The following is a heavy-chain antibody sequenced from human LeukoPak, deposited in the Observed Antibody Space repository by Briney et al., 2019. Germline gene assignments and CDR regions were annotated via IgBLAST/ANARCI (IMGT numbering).Heavy chain of an antibody. J-gene: IGHJ4*02. Sequence: GESLKISCKGSGYSFTSYWIGWVRQMPGKGLEWMGIIYPGDSDTRYSPSFPGQVTISADKSISTAYLQWSSLKASDTAMYYCARLVQDGSGSYRYAPDFDYWGQGTLVTVSS. D-gene: IGHD3-10*01. CDR2: IYPGDSDT. V-gene: IGHV5-51*01. CDR1: GYSFTSYW. CDR3: ARLVQDGSGSYRYAPDFDY.